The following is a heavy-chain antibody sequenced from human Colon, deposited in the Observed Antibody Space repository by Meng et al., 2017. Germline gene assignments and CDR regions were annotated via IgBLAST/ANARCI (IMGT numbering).Heavy chain of an antibody. J-gene: IGHJ5*02. V-gene: IGHV4-39*01. D-gene: IGHD1/OR15-1a*01. CDR1: GDSISSSDSY. CDR2: IGHSGFT. Sequence: QVQLQESGPGLVKPSETLFLTCSVSGDSISSSDSYWGWIRQSPGKGLEWFGSIGHSGFTYYTPSLESRVTVSVDTSRSQFSLELTSVTAADTAVYYCVRSRAWVRTGFDPWGQGTLVTVSS. CDR3: VRSRAWVRTGFDP.